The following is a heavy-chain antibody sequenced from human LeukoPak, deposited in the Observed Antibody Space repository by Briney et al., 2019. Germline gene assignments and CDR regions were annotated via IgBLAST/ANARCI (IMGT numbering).Heavy chain of an antibody. J-gene: IGHJ6*02. D-gene: IGHD1-14*01. CDR3: ARFIQPTTRYGMDV. V-gene: IGHV3-11*04. Sequence: PGGSLRLSCAASGFTFSGFAMSWVRRTPGKGLEWVSYISSSGSTIYYADSVKGRFTISRDNAKNSLYLQMNSLRAEDTAVYYCARFIQPTTRYGMDVWGQGTTVTVSS. CDR2: ISSSGSTI. CDR1: GFTFSGFA.